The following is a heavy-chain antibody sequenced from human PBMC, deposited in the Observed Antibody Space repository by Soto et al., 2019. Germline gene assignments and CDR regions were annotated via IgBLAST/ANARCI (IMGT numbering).Heavy chain of an antibody. J-gene: IGHJ4*02. CDR1: GYTFTNYG. CDR2: INSYNGNT. CDR3: ARGMTPDYFDY. Sequence: ASVKLSCKASGYTFTNYGITWVRQAPGQGLEWMGWINSYNGNTNYAQTFQDRVTMTTDTSTTTVFMELRSLRLDDTAVYFCARGMTPDYFDYWGQGTLVTVSS. V-gene: IGHV1-18*01.